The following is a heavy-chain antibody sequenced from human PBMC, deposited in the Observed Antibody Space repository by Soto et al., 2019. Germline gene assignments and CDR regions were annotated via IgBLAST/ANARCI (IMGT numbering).Heavy chain of an antibody. J-gene: IGHJ6*03. D-gene: IGHD4-17*01. Sequence: SETLSLTCTVSGGSISSGGYYWSWIRQHPGKGLEWIGYIYYSGSTYYNPSLKSRVTISVDTSKNQFSLKLSSVTAADTAVYYCAREITYGGHLNYYYMDVWGKGTTVTVSS. CDR1: GGSISSGGYY. CDR2: IYYSGST. V-gene: IGHV4-31*03. CDR3: AREITYGGHLNYYYMDV.